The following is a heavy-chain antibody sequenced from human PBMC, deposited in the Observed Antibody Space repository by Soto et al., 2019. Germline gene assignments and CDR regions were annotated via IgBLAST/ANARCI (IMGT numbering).Heavy chain of an antibody. CDR1: GFTFSLYA. V-gene: IGHV3-21*05. J-gene: IGHJ4*02. D-gene: IGHD6-19*01. CDR2: VSSMSGGSTYI. CDR3: ARDPGAVFFDY. Sequence: GGSLRLSCAASGFTFSLYARNWVRQAPGKGLEWVSSISGSSRVSSMSGGSTYIYYADSVKGRFTISRDNAEKSLYLEMNSLRAEDTAVYYCARDPGAVFFDYWGQGTLVTVSS.